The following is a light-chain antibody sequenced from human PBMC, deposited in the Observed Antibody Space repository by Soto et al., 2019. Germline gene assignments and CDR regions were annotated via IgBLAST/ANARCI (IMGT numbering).Light chain of an antibody. J-gene: IGKJ1*01. CDR1: QSVSSY. CDR2: DAS. V-gene: IGKV3-11*01. Sequence: EIVLTQSPATLSLSAGERATLSCRASQSVSSYLAWYQQKPGQAPRLLIYDASNRATGIPARFSGSGSGTDFTLTISRLEPEDFAVYYCQQCGSLPGTFGQGTKVDIK. CDR3: QQCGSLPGT.